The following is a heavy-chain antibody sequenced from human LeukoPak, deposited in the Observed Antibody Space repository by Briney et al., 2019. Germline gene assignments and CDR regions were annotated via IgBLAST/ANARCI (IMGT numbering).Heavy chain of an antibody. CDR1: GGPIDRHY. Sequence: SDTLSLTCTVWGGPIDRHYWSWIRQPPGKGLEWIGYFFYPGSTTYNPSLKSRVTMSLATSRDQFSLRLTSVTAAETAIYYCASRPAGSTWYGVFDYWSQGTLVTVSS. CDR2: FFYPGST. D-gene: IGHD6-13*01. J-gene: IGHJ4*02. V-gene: IGHV4-59*11. CDR3: ASRPAGSTWYGVFDY.